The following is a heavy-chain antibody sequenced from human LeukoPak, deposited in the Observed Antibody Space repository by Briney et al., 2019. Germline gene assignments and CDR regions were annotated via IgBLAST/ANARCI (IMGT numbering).Heavy chain of an antibody. D-gene: IGHD5-12*01. Sequence: PSETLSLTCTLSGGSISTYYWSWIRQPPGKGLEWIGYIYHSGSTNYHPSLKSRVTISVDTSKNQFSLKLSSVTAADTAVYYCARGGGYASPIGYWGQGALVTVSS. CDR1: GGSISTYY. CDR3: ARGGGYASPIGY. J-gene: IGHJ4*02. V-gene: IGHV4-59*01. CDR2: IYHSGST.